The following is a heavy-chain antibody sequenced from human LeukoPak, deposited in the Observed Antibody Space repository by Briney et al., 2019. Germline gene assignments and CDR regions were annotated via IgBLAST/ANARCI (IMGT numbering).Heavy chain of an antibody. V-gene: IGHV4-59*08. CDR2: IYYSRST. D-gene: IGHD3-22*01. J-gene: IGHJ1*01. CDR3: ARGVSYYDSSGYYNEYFQH. CDR1: GGSISSYY. Sequence: SETLSLTCTVSGGSISSYYWSWIRQPPGKGLEWIWYIYYSRSTNYNPSLKSRVTISVDTSKNQFSLKLSSVTAADTAVYYCARGVSYYDSSGYYNEYFQHWGQGTLVTVSS.